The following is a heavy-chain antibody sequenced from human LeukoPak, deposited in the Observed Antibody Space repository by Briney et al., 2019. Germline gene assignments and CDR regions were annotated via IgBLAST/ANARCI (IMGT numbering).Heavy chain of an antibody. CDR2: INTNTGNP. D-gene: IGHD6-19*01. CDR3: ARGGARGSGWYRLDAFDI. Sequence: ASVKVSCKASGYTFTGYYMHWVRQAPGQGLEWMGWINTNTGNPTYAQGFTGRFVFSLDTSVSTAYLQISSLKAEDTAAYYCARGGARGSGWYRLDAFDIWGQGTMVTVSS. J-gene: IGHJ3*02. CDR1: GYTFTGYY. V-gene: IGHV7-4-1*02.